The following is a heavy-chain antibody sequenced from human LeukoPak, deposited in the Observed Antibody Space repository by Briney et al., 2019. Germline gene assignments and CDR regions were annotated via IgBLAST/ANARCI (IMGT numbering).Heavy chain of an antibody. CDR3: ARDGYYDFWSGYSEIPAYS. Sequence: GGSLRLSCAASGFTFSSYSMNWVRQAPGKGLEWVSYISSSSSTIYYADSVKGRFTISRDNAKNSLYLQMNSLRAEDTAVYYCARDGYYDFWSGYSEIPAYSWGQGTLVTVSS. CDR2: ISSSSSTI. CDR1: GFTFSSYS. V-gene: IGHV3-48*01. J-gene: IGHJ4*02. D-gene: IGHD3-3*01.